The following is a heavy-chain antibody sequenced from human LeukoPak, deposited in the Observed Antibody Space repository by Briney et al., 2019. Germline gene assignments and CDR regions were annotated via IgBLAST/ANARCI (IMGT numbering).Heavy chain of an antibody. V-gene: IGHV3-9*01. CDR3: ARDTRVAAGTFDY. Sequence: GGSLRLSCAASGFTFDDYAMHWVRQAPGKGLEWVSGISWNSGSIGYADSVKGRFTISRDNAKNSLYLQMNSLRAEDTAVYYCARDTRVAAGTFDYWGQGTLVTVSS. CDR2: ISWNSGSI. CDR1: GFTFDDYA. D-gene: IGHD6-13*01. J-gene: IGHJ4*02.